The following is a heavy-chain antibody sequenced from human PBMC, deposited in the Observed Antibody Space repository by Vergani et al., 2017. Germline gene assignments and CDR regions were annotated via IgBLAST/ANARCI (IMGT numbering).Heavy chain of an antibody. CDR1: GESIRSGSHY. Sequence: QVKLQESGPGLLKPSQTLSLTCTVSGESIRSGSHYWSWIRQPAGKGPEWIGHIHTGGSTDLNPSFKSRVSISVDTSKSQFSLKLNSVTVADTAVYYCARSRPFCTGGNCPAIWGQGTLVTVSS. J-gene: IGHJ4*02. V-gene: IGHV4-61*02. CDR2: IHTGGST. D-gene: IGHD2-8*02. CDR3: ARSRPFCTGGNCPAI.